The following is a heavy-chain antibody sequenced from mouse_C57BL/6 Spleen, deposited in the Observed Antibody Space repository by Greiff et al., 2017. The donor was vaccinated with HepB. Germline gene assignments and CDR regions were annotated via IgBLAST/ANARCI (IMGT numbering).Heavy chain of an antibody. Sequence: VKLVESGAELVRPGASVTLSCKASGYTFTDYEMHWVKQTPVHGLEWIGAIDPETGGTAYNQKFKGKAILTADKSSSTAYMELRSLTSEDSAVYYCTRRLRPLDYWGQGTTLTVSS. J-gene: IGHJ2*01. CDR2: IDPETGGT. V-gene: IGHV1-15*01. CDR1: GYTFTDYE. D-gene: IGHD3-2*02. CDR3: TRRLRPLDY.